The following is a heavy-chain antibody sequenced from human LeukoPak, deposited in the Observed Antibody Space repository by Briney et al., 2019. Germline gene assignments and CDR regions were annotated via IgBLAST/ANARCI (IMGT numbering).Heavy chain of an antibody. CDR2: SKSKTDGGTT. CDR1: RFTFSSNA. D-gene: IGHD2-2*01. Sequence: PGGSLRLSCAASRFTFSSNAMSWVRQAPGKGLEWVGLSKSKTDGGTTDYAAPVKGRFTISRDDSKNTLYLQMNSLKTEDTAVYYCAKYCISADCYANWFGPWGQGTLVTVSS. CDR3: AKYCISADCYANWFGP. V-gene: IGHV3-15*01. J-gene: IGHJ5*02.